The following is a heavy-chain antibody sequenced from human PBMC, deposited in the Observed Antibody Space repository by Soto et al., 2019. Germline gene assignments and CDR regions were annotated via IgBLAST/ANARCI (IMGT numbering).Heavy chain of an antibody. CDR2: ISNSGRT. D-gene: IGHD3-16*01. J-gene: IGHJ5*02. CDR1: GASVSSGTYY. CDR3: ARGTSWALDP. V-gene: IGHV4-61*03. Sequence: PSETLSLTCTVSGASVSSGTYYWSWIRQAPGKGLEWIGYISNSGRTNYNPSLKSRVTISVDTSKSHFSLQLNSVTAADTAVYYCARGTSWALDPWGQGTLVTVSS.